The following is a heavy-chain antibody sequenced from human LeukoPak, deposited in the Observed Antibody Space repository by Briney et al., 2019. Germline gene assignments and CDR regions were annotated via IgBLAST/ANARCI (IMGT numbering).Heavy chain of an antibody. D-gene: IGHD3-9*01. CDR1: GGSISSYY. CDR3: ARGVATGGDYDILAGYYRTRFDP. Sequence: SETLSLTCTVSGGSISSYYWSWIRQPPGKGLEWLGEINHSGSTNYNPSLKSRVTISVKTPKNQFSLKLSSVTAADTAVYYCARGVATGGDYDILAGYYRTRFDPWGQGILVTASS. V-gene: IGHV4-34*01. J-gene: IGHJ5*02. CDR2: INHSGST.